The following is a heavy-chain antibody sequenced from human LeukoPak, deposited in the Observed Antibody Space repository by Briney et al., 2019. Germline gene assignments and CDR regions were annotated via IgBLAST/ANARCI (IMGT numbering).Heavy chain of an antibody. CDR2: ISYDGSNK. D-gene: IGHD3-3*01. J-gene: IGHJ4*02. Sequence: PGRSLRLSCAASGFTFSNYDMHWVRQAPGKGLEWVAVISYDGSNKYYADSVKGRFSISRDNSKNTLYLQMDSLRAEDTADTAVYYCAKEFWSVYQYFDSWGQGTLVTVSS. CDR3: AKEFWSVYQYFDS. V-gene: IGHV3-30*18. CDR1: GFTFSNYD.